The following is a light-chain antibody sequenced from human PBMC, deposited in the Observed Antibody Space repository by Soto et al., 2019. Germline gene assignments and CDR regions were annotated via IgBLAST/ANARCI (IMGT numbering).Light chain of an antibody. V-gene: IGKV1-27*01. CDR2: AAS. Sequence: DIQMTQSPSSLSASVGDRVTITSRASQRISNYLAWYQQKPGKVPKLLIYAASTLQSGVPSRFSGSGSGTDFTLTISSLQPEDVATYYCQKYNSAPRTFGQGIKVDI. CDR1: QRISNY. J-gene: IGKJ1*01. CDR3: QKYNSAPRT.